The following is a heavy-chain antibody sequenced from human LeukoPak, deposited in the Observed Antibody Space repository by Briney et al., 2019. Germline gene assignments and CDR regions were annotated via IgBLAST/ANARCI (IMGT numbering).Heavy chain of an antibody. CDR1: GFTFSSYA. J-gene: IGHJ5*02. V-gene: IGHV3-64*01. CDR3: AKESTVTPGNVNWFDP. CDR2: IRSNGGST. Sequence: GGSLRLSCAASGFTFSSYATHWVRQAPGKGLEYVSAIRSNGGSTYYANSVKGRFTISRDNSKNTLYLQMKSLRAEDTAVYYCAKESTVTPGNVNWFDPWGQGTLVTVSS. D-gene: IGHD4-17*01.